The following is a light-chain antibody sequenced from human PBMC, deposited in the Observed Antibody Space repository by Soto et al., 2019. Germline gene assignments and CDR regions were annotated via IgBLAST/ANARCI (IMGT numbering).Light chain of an antibody. V-gene: IGKV3-15*01. Sequence: EIVMTQSPATLSVSPGERATLSCRASQTVSTNLAWYQQTPGQAPRLLIFGASTRATGVPARFSGSGSGTEFTLTISSLQSDDFATYYCQHYNSYPWTFGQGTKVEI. CDR2: GAS. J-gene: IGKJ1*01. CDR3: QHYNSYPWT. CDR1: QTVSTN.